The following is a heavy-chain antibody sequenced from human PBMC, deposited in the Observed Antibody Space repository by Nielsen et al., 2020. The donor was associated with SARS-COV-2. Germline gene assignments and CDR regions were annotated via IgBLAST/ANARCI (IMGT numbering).Heavy chain of an antibody. D-gene: IGHD3-9*01. Sequence: ASVKVSCKASEDTFSDYYLHWVRQAPGQGLEWMGIINLRTGSRTYAQKFQGRVTMTEDTSTDTAYMELSSLRSEDTAVYYCATVIGSNVLRYFDWAYWGQGTLVTVSS. CDR3: ATVIGSNVLRYFDWAY. V-gene: IGHV1-46*01. CDR2: INLRTGSR. CDR1: EDTFSDYY. J-gene: IGHJ4*02.